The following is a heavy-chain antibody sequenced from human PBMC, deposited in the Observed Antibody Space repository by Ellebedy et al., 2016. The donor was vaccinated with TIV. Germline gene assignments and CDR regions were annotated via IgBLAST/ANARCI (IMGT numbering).Heavy chain of an antibody. CDR1: GGSISSSSYY. D-gene: IGHD3-16*02. Sequence: MPSETLSLTCTVSGGSISSSSYYWGWIRQPPGKGLEWIGYIYYSGSTYYNPSLKSRVTISVDTSKNQFSLKLSSVTAADTAVYYCASQNVWGSYRPPDAFDIWGQGTMVTVSS. CDR3: ASQNVWGSYRPPDAFDI. CDR2: IYYSGST. J-gene: IGHJ3*02. V-gene: IGHV4-31*03.